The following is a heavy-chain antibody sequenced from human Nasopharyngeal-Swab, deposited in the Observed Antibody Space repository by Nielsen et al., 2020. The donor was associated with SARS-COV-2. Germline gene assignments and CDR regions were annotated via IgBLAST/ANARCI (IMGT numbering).Heavy chain of an antibody. CDR1: GFTFSSYA. D-gene: IGHD4-17*01. J-gene: IGHJ4*02. V-gene: IGHV3-23*03. Sequence: GASLQISCAASGFTFSSYAMSWVRQAPGKGLEWVSVIYSGGSSTYYADSVKGRFTISRDNSKNTLYLQMNSLRAEDTAVYYCAKNGDYGDYGRYFDYWGQGTLVTVSS. CDR2: IYSGGSST. CDR3: AKNGDYGDYGRYFDY.